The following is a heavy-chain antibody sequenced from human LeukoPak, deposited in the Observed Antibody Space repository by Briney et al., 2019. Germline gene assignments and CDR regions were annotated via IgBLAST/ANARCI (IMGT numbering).Heavy chain of an antibody. D-gene: IGHD2-15*01. CDR3: ARGAPYSGGNYYFDY. J-gene: IGHJ4*02. V-gene: IGHV4-4*07. CDR1: GGSSSSYY. Sequence: SETLSLACTVSGGSSSSYYWTWIRQAAGKGLEWIGRIHTSGSTKYNPSLNSRVTMSLDTSNNQFSLKLSSVTAADTAVYYCARGAPYSGGNYYFDYWGQGTQVTVSS. CDR2: IHTSGST.